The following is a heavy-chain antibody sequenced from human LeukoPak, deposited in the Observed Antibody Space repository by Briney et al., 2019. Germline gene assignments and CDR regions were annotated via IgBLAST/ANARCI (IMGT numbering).Heavy chain of an antibody. CDR1: GFTFSSYA. CDR2: ISYDGSNK. D-gene: IGHD2/OR15-2a*01. V-gene: IGHV3-30*01. J-gene: IGHJ4*02. Sequence: GGSLRLSCAASGFTFSSYAMHWVRQAPGKGLEWVAVISYDGSNKYYADSVKGRFTISRDNSKNTLYLQMNSLRAEDTAVYYCARVRTVVFSTGIEHWGQGTLVTVSS. CDR3: ARVRTVVFSTGIEH.